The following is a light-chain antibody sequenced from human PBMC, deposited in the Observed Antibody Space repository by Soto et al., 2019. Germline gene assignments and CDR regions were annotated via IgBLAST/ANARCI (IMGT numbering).Light chain of an antibody. Sequence: QLVLTQPPSVSGAPGQRVTISCTGSSSNIGAGYDVHWYQQLPGTAPKLLIYGNSNRPSGVPDRFSGSKSGTSASLAITGLQAEDEADYYCSSYVVSYNWVFGGGTKVTVL. CDR2: GNS. CDR3: SSYVVSYNWV. V-gene: IGLV1-40*01. J-gene: IGLJ3*02. CDR1: SSNIGAGYD.